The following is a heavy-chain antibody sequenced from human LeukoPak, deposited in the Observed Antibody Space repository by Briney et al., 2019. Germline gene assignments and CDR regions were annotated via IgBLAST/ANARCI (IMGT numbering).Heavy chain of an antibody. CDR1: GYTFTSYD. D-gene: IGHD3-22*01. J-gene: IGHJ4*02. V-gene: IGHV1-8*01. CDR3: ARGQYYYDSSGYYLDY. CDR2: INPSSGNT. Sequence: ASVKVSCKASGYTFTSYDINWVRQATGQGLEWMGWINPSSGNTGYAQKFQGRVTMTRNTAISTAYMEPSSLRSEDTAVYYCARGQYYYDSSGYYLDYWGPGTLVTVSS.